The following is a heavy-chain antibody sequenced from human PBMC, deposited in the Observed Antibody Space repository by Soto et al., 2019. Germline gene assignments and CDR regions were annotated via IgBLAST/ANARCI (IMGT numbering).Heavy chain of an antibody. D-gene: IGHD3-3*01. CDR3: AKRGLERSLAAFDI. Sequence: EVQLLDSGGGLVQPGGSLRLSCAASGFTFSIFAMSWVRRAPGKGLEWVSAVSGSGGDTHYADSVRGRCTISRDTSRNTVYLQMNSLRAEDTAVYYCAKRGLERSLAAFDIWGQGTMVTVSS. CDR1: GFTFSIFA. J-gene: IGHJ3*02. CDR2: VSGSGGDT. V-gene: IGHV3-23*01.